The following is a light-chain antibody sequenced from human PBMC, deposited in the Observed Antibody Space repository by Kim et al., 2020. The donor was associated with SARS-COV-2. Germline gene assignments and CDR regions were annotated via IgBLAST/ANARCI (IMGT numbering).Light chain of an antibody. Sequence: QSALAQPASVSGSPGQSITISCTGTSTDVGSSNLLSWYHQLPGKAPKLIIYEVTKRPSGVSYRFSGSKSGNTASLTISGLQAEDEGDYYCCSYGGSVTFGVLFGGGTQLTVL. CDR3: CSYGGSVTFGVL. CDR2: EVT. CDR1: STDVGSSNL. J-gene: IGLJ2*01. V-gene: IGLV2-23*02.